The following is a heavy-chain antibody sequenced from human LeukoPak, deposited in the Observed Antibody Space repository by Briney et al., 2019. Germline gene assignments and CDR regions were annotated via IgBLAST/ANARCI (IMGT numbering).Heavy chain of an antibody. CDR1: GGSISRYY. Sequence: PSETLSLTCTVSGGSISRYYWSWIRQPPGKGLEWIGYISYSGSTNYNPSLKSRVTISVDTSKNQFSLKLSSVTAADTAVYYCARNSGYDSDYFDYWGQGTLVTVSS. CDR3: ARNSGYDSDYFDY. D-gene: IGHD5-12*01. V-gene: IGHV4-59*08. CDR2: ISYSGST. J-gene: IGHJ4*02.